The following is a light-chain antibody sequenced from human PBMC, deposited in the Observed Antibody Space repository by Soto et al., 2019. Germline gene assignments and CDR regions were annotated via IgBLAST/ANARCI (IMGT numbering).Light chain of an antibody. CDR3: QQSFTTASIT. V-gene: IGKV1-39*01. J-gene: IGKJ5*01. CDR1: QSISRN. Sequence: DIQMTQYPSSLSASVGDIVTITCRASQSISRNLNWYQHKPGKAPKLLIYAASNLQNGVPSRFRGGGSGTEFTLSINSLQPEDFGTYYCQQSFTTASITFGQGTRLEIK. CDR2: AAS.